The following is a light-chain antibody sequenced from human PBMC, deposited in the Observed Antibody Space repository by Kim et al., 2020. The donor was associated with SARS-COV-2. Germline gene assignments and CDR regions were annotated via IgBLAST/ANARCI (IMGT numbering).Light chain of an antibody. J-gene: IGLJ3*02. Sequence: QPVLTQSPSASASLGASVKLTCTLSSGHSSYAIAWHQQQPEKGPRYLMKLNSDGSHSKGDGSPDRFAGSSSGAERYLTISSLQSEDEADYYCQTWGTGMWVFGGGTQLTVL. CDR2: LNSDGSH. V-gene: IGLV4-69*01. CDR1: SGHSSYA. CDR3: QTWGTGMWV.